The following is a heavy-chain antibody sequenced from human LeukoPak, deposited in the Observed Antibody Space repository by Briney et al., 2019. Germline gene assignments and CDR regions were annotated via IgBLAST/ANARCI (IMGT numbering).Heavy chain of an antibody. J-gene: IGHJ3*02. V-gene: IGHV4-61*02. D-gene: IGHD3-10*01. Sequence: SQTLSLTCTVSGGSTSSGSYYWSWIRQPAGKGLEWIGRIYTSGSTNYNPSLKGRVTISVDTSKNQFSLKLGSVTAADTAVYYCASYKGKDAFDIWGQGTMVTVSS. CDR1: GGSTSSGSYY. CDR3: ASYKGKDAFDI. CDR2: IYTSGST.